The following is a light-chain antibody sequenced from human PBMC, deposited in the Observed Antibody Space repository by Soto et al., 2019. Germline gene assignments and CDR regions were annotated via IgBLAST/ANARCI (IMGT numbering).Light chain of an antibody. J-gene: IGKJ1*01. CDR1: QTISNW. CDR2: DVS. Sequence: DIQMTQSPSSLSASVGDRVTITCRASQTISNWLAWYQQKPGMAPKLLIYDVSNLESGVPSRFSGSGSGTEFTLTISSLQPDDFATYYCQQYNSYPWTFGQGTKVEIK. V-gene: IGKV1-5*01. CDR3: QQYNSYPWT.